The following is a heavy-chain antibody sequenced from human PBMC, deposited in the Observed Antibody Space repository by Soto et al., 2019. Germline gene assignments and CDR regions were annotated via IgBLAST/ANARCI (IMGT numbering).Heavy chain of an antibody. CDR2: IQNDASLT. CDR1: GFTFDYYW. CDR3: VRGQRGGLDL. D-gene: IGHD2-15*01. V-gene: IGHV3-74*01. J-gene: IGHJ3*01. Sequence: LVDSGGGLVQSGGSLRLSCAASGFTFDYYWMRWVRQVPGKGLLWVSHIQNDASLTTYADSVKGRFIISRDNAKNTLYLQMNGLRVEDTAVYFCVRGQRGGLDLWGQGTMVTVSS.